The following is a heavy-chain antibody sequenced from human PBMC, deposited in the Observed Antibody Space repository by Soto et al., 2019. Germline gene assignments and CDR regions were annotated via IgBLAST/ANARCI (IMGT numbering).Heavy chain of an antibody. J-gene: IGHJ3*02. CDR3: AFAMVRGDDAFEI. V-gene: IGHV3-21*01. CDR1: GFTFSSYS. CDR2: ISSSSSYI. D-gene: IGHD3-10*01. Sequence: GGSLRLSCAASGFTFSSYSMNWFRQAPGKGLEWVSSISSSSSYIYYADSVKGRFTISRDNAKNSLYLQMNSLRAEDTAVYYWAFAMVRGDDAFEICGQGTMVTVSS.